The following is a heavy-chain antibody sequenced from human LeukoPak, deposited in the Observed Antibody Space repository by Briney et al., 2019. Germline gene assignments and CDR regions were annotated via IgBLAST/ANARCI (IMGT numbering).Heavy chain of an antibody. Sequence: GGSLRLSCAASGFTFSSYSMNWVRQAPGKGLEWVSYISSGSSTIYYADSVEGRLTISRDNAKNSLFLQMNSLRAEDTAVYYCATAYGGNSGAFDYWGRGTLVTVSS. CDR3: ATAYGGNSGAFDY. J-gene: IGHJ4*02. D-gene: IGHD4-23*01. V-gene: IGHV3-48*01. CDR2: ISSGSSTI. CDR1: GFTFSSYS.